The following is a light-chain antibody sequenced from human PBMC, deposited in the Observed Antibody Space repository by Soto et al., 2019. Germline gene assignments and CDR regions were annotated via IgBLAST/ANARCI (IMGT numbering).Light chain of an antibody. CDR1: SGHSSYA. CDR3: QTWGTGIRV. J-gene: IGLJ2*01. Sequence: QLVLTQSPSASASLGASVKLTCTLSSGHSSYAIAWHQQQPETGPRYLMKLNSDGSHSKGDGIPDRFSGSSSGAARYLTIPSLQSEDEADYYCQTWGTGIRVFGGGTQLTVL. V-gene: IGLV4-69*01. CDR2: LNSDGSH.